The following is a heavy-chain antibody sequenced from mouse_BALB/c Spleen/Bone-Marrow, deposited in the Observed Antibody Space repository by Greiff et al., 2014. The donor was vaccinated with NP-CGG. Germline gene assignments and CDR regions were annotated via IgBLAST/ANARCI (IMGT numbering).Heavy chain of an antibody. CDR1: GFAFSRYD. J-gene: IGHJ4*01. V-gene: IGHV5-12-1*01. CDR2: ITNGGDNT. Sequence: EVKLMESGGGLVKPGGSLKLSCAASGFAFSRYDMSWVRQTPEKRLEWVAYITNGGDNTYYPDTVKGQFTISRDNAKNTLYLQMSSLKSEDTAMYYCVRHKNYYAMDYWGQGTSVTVSS. CDR3: VRHKNYYAMDY.